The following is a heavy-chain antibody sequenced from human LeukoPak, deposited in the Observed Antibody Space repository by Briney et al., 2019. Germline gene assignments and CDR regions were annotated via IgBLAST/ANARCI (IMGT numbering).Heavy chain of an antibody. D-gene: IGHD3-10*01. Sequence: GGSLRLSCAASGFTFSSYAMSWVRQAPGKGLEWVSAISGSGGSTYYADSVKGRFTISRDNAKNSLYLQMNSLRAEDTAVYYCARVITMEDAFDIWGQGTMVTVSS. CDR2: ISGSGGST. CDR1: GFTFSSYA. J-gene: IGHJ3*02. CDR3: ARVITMEDAFDI. V-gene: IGHV3-23*01.